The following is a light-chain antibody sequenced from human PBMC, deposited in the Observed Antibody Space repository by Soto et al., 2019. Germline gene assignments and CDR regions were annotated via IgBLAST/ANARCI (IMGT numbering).Light chain of an antibody. Sequence: EIVMTQSPSTLSVSPGERATXXXXASQSVSSNLAWYQQKPGQAPRLLIYGASTRDTGIPARFSGSGSGTEFTLTISSLQSEDFAVYYCQQYNNWPWTFGQGTKVDIK. CDR2: GAS. V-gene: IGKV3-15*01. CDR1: QSVSSN. J-gene: IGKJ1*01. CDR3: QQYNNWPWT.